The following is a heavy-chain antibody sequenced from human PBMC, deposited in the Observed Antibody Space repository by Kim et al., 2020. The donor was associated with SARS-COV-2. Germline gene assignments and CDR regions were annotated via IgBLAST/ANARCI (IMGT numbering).Heavy chain of an antibody. D-gene: IGHD3-10*01. CDR2: ISYDGGDD. CDR3: ARDTVRGSQYYFDY. Sequence: GGSLRLSCASSGFTFSNYAMHWVRQALGKGLEWVAVISYDGGDDYYADSVKGRFTISRDNSKNTLFLQMNSLRPEDTAVYYCARDTVRGSQYYFDYWGQGTLVTVSS. V-gene: IGHV3-30*04. CDR1: GFTFSNYA. J-gene: IGHJ4*02.